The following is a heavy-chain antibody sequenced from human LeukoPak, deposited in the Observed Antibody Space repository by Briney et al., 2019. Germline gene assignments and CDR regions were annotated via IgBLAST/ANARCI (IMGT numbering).Heavy chain of an antibody. CDR2: IYHTGST. CDR3: ATNAGDGDNWFDP. J-gene: IGHJ5*02. CDR1: GGSISSYY. Sequence: SETLSLTCTVSGGSISSYYWSWIRQPPGKGLEWIGYIYHTGSTNYNPSLQSRVAISVDTSKNRFSLNLSSVTAADTSVYYCATNAGDGDNWFDPWGQGTLVTVSS. V-gene: IGHV4-59*01. D-gene: IGHD4-17*01.